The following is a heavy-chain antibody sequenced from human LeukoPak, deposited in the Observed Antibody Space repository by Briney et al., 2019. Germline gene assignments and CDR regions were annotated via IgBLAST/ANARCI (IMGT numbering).Heavy chain of an antibody. Sequence: GGSLRLSCAASGFIFNNYGMHWVRQAPGKGVERGAVISYDGSNKNYADSVKGRFTISRDSSKNTVYLQMNSLRVEDTAVYYCAKDWALYCGGDCYFNYWGQGTLVTVSS. D-gene: IGHD2-21*02. CDR3: AKDWALYCGGDCYFNY. CDR2: ISYDGSNK. V-gene: IGHV3-30*18. J-gene: IGHJ4*02. CDR1: GFIFNNYG.